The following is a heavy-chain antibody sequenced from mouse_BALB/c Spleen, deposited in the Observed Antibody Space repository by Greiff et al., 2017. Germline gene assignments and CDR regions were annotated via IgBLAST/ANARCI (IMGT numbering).Heavy chain of an antibody. CDR1: GYTFTSYV. J-gene: IGHJ1*01. CDR2: INPYNDGT. V-gene: IGHV1-14*01. Sequence: VQLKQSGPELVKPGASVKMSCKASGYTFTSYVMHWVKQKPGQGLEWIGYINPYNDGTKYNEKFKGKATLTSDKSSSTAYMELSSLTSEDSAVYYCARKELLGYFDVWGAGTTVTVSS. D-gene: IGHD2-12*01. CDR3: ARKELLGYFDV.